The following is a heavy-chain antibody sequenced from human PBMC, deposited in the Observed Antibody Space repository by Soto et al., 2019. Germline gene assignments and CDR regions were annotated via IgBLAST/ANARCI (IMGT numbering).Heavy chain of an antibody. CDR1: GFTFSSYG. Sequence: QVQLVESGGGVVQPGRSLRLSCAASGFTFSSYGMHCFRQAPGKGLEWVAVISYDGSNKYYADSVKGRFTISRDNSKNTLYLQMNSLRAEDTAVYYCAKDRRVVAVAAPFDYWCQGTLVTVSS. J-gene: IGHJ4*02. CDR3: AKDRRVVAVAAPFDY. V-gene: IGHV3-30*18. CDR2: ISYDGSNK. D-gene: IGHD6-19*01.